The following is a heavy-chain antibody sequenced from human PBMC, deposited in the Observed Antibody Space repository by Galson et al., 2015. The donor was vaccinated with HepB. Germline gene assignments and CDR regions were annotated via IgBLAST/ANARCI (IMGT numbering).Heavy chain of an antibody. CDR2: IRSKAYGGTT. CDR3: TSTEYYYDSSGYYPTVDY. Sequence: SLRLSCAASGFTFGDYAMSWFRQAPGKGLEWVGFIRSKAYGGTTEYAASVKGRFTISRDDSKSIAYLQMNSLKTEDTAVYYCTSTEYYYDSSGYYPTVDYWGQGTLVTVSS. V-gene: IGHV3-49*03. J-gene: IGHJ4*02. CDR1: GFTFGDYA. D-gene: IGHD3-22*01.